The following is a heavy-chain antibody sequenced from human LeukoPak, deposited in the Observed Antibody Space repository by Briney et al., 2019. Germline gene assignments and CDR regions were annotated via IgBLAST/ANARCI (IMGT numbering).Heavy chain of an antibody. J-gene: IGHJ4*02. CDR2: IYTSGST. Sequence: SETLSLTCTVSGGSISSGSYYGSWIRQPAGKGLEWIGRIYTSGSTNYNPSLKSRVTISVDTSKNQFSLKLSSVTAADTAVYYCALLPDYWGQGTLVTVSS. D-gene: IGHD3-22*01. CDR3: ALLPDY. V-gene: IGHV4-61*02. CDR1: GGSISSGSYY.